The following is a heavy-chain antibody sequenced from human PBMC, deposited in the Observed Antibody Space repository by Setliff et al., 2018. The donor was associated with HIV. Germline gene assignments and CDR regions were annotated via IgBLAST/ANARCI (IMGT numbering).Heavy chain of an antibody. Sequence: ASVKVSCKASGYNFTNYGIGWVRQAPGQGLEYLGWIGTYSGNTGYARKLQGRVTMTTDTSTSTAYMELRSLRSDDTAVYYCARRARESTALHSDWNDVLFFDYWGQGTLVTVSS. V-gene: IGHV1-18*01. J-gene: IGHJ4*02. CDR2: IGTYSGNT. CDR1: GYNFTNYG. D-gene: IGHD1-1*01. CDR3: ARRARESTALHSDWNDVLFFDY.